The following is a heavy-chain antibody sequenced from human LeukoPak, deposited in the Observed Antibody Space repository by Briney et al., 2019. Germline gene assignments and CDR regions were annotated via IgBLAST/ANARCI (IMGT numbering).Heavy chain of an antibody. CDR2: IIPIFGTA. J-gene: IGHJ6*03. V-gene: IGHV1-69*05. CDR1: GGTFSSYA. Sequence: ASVKVSCKASGGTFSSYAISWVRQAPGQGLEWMGGIIPIFGTANYAQKFQGRVTITTDESTSTAYMELSSLRSEDTVVYYCARVVYANYYYYYMDVWGKGTTVTVSS. CDR3: ARVVYANYYYYYMDV. D-gene: IGHD2-8*01.